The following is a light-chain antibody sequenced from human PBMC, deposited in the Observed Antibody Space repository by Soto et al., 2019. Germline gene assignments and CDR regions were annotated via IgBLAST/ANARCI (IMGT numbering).Light chain of an antibody. V-gene: IGKV3-20*01. CDR1: QTIRSNY. CDR3: QQYGSSPWT. Sequence: ETVLTQSPGTLSLSPGERATLSCRASQTIRSNYLSWYRQTPGQAPRLLIYGASNRATGIADRFSGSGSGTDFTRILSRLEPEDCALYYCQQYGSSPWTFGQGTKVEIK. J-gene: IGKJ1*01. CDR2: GAS.